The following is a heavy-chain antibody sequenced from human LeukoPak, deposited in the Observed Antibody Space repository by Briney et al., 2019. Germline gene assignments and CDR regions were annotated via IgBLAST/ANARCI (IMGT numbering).Heavy chain of an antibody. Sequence: GGSLRLSCTASGFTFGDYAMSWVRQAPGKGLEWVGFIRSKAYGGTTEYAASVKGRFTISRDDSKSIAYLQMDSLKTEDTAVYYCTRGDGYSYGSFPFSYDYWGQGTLVTVSS. V-gene: IGHV3-49*04. CDR2: IRSKAYGGTT. CDR3: TRGDGYSYGSFPFSYDY. D-gene: IGHD5-18*01. J-gene: IGHJ4*02. CDR1: GFTFGDYA.